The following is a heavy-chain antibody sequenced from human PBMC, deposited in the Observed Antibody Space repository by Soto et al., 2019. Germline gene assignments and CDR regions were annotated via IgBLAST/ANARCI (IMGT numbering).Heavy chain of an antibody. J-gene: IGHJ4*02. CDR1: GFSFSHYW. Sequence: GGSLRLSCAASGFSFSHYWMHWVRQAPGKGLVWVSRISPDGRTTTYADSVKGRFTISRDNAKSTLYLQMHSLTAEDGAVYYCADSWLPTSYWGPGILVTVSS. D-gene: IGHD3-10*01. CDR2: ISPDGRTT. V-gene: IGHV3-74*01. CDR3: ADSWLPTSY.